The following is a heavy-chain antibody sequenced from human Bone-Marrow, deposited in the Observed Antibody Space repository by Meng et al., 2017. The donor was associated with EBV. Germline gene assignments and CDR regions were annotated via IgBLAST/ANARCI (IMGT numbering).Heavy chain of an antibody. CDR2: IIPIFGTA. V-gene: IGHV1-69*01. J-gene: IGHJ4*02. D-gene: IGHD1-26*01. CDR1: GGTFSSYA. Sequence: QGQLVQSGAGVKKPGSSGKVSCKASGGTFSSYAISWVRQAPGQGLEWMGGIIPIFGTANYAQKFQGRVTITADESTSTAYMELSSLRSEDTAVYYCARVMIGSYYFDYWGQGTLVTVSS. CDR3: ARVMIGSYYFDY.